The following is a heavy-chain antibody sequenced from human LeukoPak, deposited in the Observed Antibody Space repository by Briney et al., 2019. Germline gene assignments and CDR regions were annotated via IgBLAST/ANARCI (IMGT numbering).Heavy chain of an antibody. D-gene: IGHD3-10*01. V-gene: IGHV4-59*01. CDR1: GGSISSYY. J-gene: IGHJ3*02. Sequence: SETLSLTCTVSGGSISSYYWSWIRQPPGKGLEWIGYIYYSGSTNYNPSLKSRVTISVDTSKNQFSLKLRSVTAADTAVYYCARAQGRAGAGFDIWGQGTMVTVSS. CDR2: IYYSGST. CDR3: ARAQGRAGAGFDI.